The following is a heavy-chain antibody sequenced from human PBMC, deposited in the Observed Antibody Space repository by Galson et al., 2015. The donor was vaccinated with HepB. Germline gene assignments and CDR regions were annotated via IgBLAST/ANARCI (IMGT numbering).Heavy chain of an antibody. V-gene: IGHV3-30-3*01. J-gene: IGHJ5*02. CDR1: GFTFSSYA. CDR3: ARDGGYCSGGSCYSIGVRWFDP. CDR2: ISYDGSNK. D-gene: IGHD2-15*01. Sequence: SLRLSCAASGFTFSSYAMHWVRQAPGKGLEWVAVISYDGSNKYYADSVKGRFTISRDNSKNTLYLQMNSLRAEDTAVYYCARDGGYCSGGSCYSIGVRWFDPWGQGTLVTVSS.